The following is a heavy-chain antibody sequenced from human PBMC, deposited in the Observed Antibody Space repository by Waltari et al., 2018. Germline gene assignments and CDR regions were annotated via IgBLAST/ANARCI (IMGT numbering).Heavy chain of an antibody. CDR2: IKQDGSEK. Sequence: EVQLVESGGGLVQPGGSLRLSCAASGFPFSSSWIRWVPQAPGKGLEWVANIKQDGSEKYYVDSVKGRFTISRDNAKNSLYLQMNSLRAEDTAVYYCARDSPHYYYMDVWGKGTTVTVSS. J-gene: IGHJ6*03. CDR1: GFPFSSSW. V-gene: IGHV3-7*01. CDR3: ARDSPHYYYMDV.